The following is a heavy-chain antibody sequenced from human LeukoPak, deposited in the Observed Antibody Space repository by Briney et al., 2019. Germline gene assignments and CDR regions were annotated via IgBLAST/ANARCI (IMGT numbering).Heavy chain of an antibody. J-gene: IGHJ6*02. V-gene: IGHV3-23*01. CDR1: GFTFSSFT. CDR3: AKERALLWFGQFSRGCMDV. CDR2: ISGSGNTT. Sequence: QTGGSLRLSCAASGFTFSSFTMSWVRLAPGKGLEWVSTISGSGNTTFYADCVRGRFTTSRDNSKNTLDLQMNSLRVEDTAVYYCAKERALLWFGQFSRGCMDVWGQGTTVSVSS. D-gene: IGHD3-10*01.